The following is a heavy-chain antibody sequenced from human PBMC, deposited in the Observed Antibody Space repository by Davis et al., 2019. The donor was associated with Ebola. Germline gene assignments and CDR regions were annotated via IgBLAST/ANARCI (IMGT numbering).Heavy chain of an antibody. J-gene: IGHJ4*02. D-gene: IGHD2-2*01. CDR2: IKSKTDGGTT. V-gene: IGHV3-15*01. CDR3: TTDGVVVPAASLDY. CDR1: GFTFSNAW. Sequence: PGGSLRLSCAASGFTFSNAWMSWVRQAPGKGLEWVGRIKSKTDGGTTDYAAPVKGRFTISRDDSKNTLYLQMNSLKTEDTAVYYCTTDGVVVPAASLDYWGQGTLVTVSS.